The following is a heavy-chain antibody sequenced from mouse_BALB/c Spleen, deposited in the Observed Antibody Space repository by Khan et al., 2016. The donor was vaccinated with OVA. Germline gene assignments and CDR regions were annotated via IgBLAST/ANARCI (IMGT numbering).Heavy chain of an antibody. V-gene: IGHV5-9-3*01. CDR3: ARPEVRRDYAMDY. J-gene: IGHJ4*01. Sequence: EVQLQESGGGLVKPGGSLKLSCVASGFTFSSYVMSWVRQTPEKRLEWVATISSGGSYAYYPDSVKGRFTISRDNAKNTLYLQMSSLRSEDTAMYYCARPEVRRDYAMDYWGQGTSVTVSS. D-gene: IGHD2-14*01. CDR2: ISSGGSYA. CDR1: GFTFSSYV.